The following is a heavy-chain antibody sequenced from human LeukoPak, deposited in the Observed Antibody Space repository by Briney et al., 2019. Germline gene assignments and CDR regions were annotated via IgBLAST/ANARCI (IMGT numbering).Heavy chain of an antibody. CDR2: ISTDGSTT. D-gene: IGHD4-11*01. Sequence: GGSLKLSCAASGFTFSNYWMHWVRQGPGKGLALVARISTDGSTTSYGDSVKGRFTVSRDNAKNTVYLQMNSLRAEDTGVYYCAKDNSPGWFGPWGQGTLVTVSS. J-gene: IGHJ5*02. CDR3: AKDNSPGWFGP. CDR1: GFTFSNYW. V-gene: IGHV3-74*01.